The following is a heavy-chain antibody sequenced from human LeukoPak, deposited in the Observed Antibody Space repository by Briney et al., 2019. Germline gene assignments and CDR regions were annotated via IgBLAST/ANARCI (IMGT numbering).Heavy chain of an antibody. CDR3: ARGRQGASSWYGY. Sequence: SETLSLTCVVSGGSISSGFWWSWVRQPPGKGLEWIGEIHHSGSTNYNPSLKSRVTISVDKSNNQFSLKLSSVTAADTAVYYCARGRQGASSWYGYWGQGTLVTVSS. D-gene: IGHD6-13*01. V-gene: IGHV4-4*02. CDR1: GGSISSGFW. J-gene: IGHJ4*02. CDR2: IHHSGST.